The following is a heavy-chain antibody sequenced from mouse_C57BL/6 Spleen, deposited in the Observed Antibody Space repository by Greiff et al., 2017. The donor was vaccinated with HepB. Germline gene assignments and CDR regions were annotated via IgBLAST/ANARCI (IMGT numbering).Heavy chain of an antibody. V-gene: IGHV3-6*01. D-gene: IGHD2-5*01. Sequence: EVKLLESGPGLVKPSQSLSLTCSVTGYSITSGYYWNWIRQFPGNKLEWMGYISYDGSNNYNPSLKNRISITRDTSKNQFFLKLNSVTTEDTATYYGARAYYSNYGGAMDYWGQGTSVTVSS. CDR3: ARAYYSNYGGAMDY. J-gene: IGHJ4*01. CDR1: GYSITSGYY. CDR2: ISYDGSN.